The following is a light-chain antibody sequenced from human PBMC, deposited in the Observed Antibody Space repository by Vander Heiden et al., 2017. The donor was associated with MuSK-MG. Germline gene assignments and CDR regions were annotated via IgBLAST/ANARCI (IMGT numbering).Light chain of an antibody. J-gene: IGKJ1*01. Sequence: DIQMTQAPSTLSASLVYRGTITCRASQSISIWVDLHQQKPGKAPKLLMYKASNLESGVPSRFSGSGSGTEFTLTISSLQPDDLATYYCQEYLSSSNAFGQGTKVEIK. CDR1: QSISIW. V-gene: IGKV1-5*03. CDR2: KAS. CDR3: QEYLSSSNA.